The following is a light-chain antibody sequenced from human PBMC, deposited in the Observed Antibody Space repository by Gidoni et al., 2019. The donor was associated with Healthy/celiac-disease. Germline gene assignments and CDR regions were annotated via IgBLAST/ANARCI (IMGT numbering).Light chain of an antibody. V-gene: IGKV2-28*01. CDR1: QSLLHSNGYNY. CDR3: MQARQTPVT. J-gene: IGKJ1*01. CDR2: LGS. Sequence: IVMTQSPLSLPVTPGEPASISCRSSQSLLHSNGYNYLDWYLQKPGQSPQLLIYLGSNRASGVPDRFIGSGSGTDFTLKISRVEAEDVGVYYCMQARQTPVTLGQGTKVEIK.